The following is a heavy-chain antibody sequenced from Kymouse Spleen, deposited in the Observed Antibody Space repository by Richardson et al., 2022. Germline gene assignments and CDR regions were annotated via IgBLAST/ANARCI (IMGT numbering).Heavy chain of an antibody. D-gene: IGHD3-10*01. Sequence: QVQLVQSGAEVKKPGASVKVSCKASGYTFTSYGISWVRQAPGQGLEWMGWISAYNGNTNYAQKLQGRVTMTTDTSTSTAYMELRSLRSDDTAVYYCARDYGSGSYYNPYYYYYGMDVWGQGTTVTVSS. CDR3: ARDYGSGSYYNPYYYYYGMDV. V-gene: IGHV1-18*01. CDR2: ISAYNGNT. CDR1: GYTFTSYG. J-gene: IGHJ6*02.